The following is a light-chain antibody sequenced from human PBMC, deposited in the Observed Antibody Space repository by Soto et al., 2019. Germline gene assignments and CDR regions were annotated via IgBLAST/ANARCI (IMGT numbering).Light chain of an antibody. CDR1: QSVSSN. Sequence: EIVLTQSPATLSVSPGESATLSCLASQSVSSNLAWYQQKPGQAPRLLIYGASTRATGIPARFSDSGSGTEFTLTISSLQSEDFAVYYCQQYNNWPRITFGQGTRLEIK. CDR3: QQYNNWPRIT. V-gene: IGKV3-15*01. J-gene: IGKJ5*01. CDR2: GAS.